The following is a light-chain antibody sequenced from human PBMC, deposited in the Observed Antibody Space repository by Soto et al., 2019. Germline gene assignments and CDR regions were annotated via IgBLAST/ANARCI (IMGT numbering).Light chain of an antibody. CDR1: ISDVGGYNY. J-gene: IGLJ2*01. Sequence: QSAPAQPASVSRPPGHSITISRTRTISDVGGYNYVSWYQQHPGKAATMMIYAVRNRPSGVSNRFSGSKSGNTDSLTISGLQAEDEADYYCSSDTSTRAVLFGGG. CDR2: AVR. V-gene: IGLV2-14*01. CDR3: SSDTSTRAVL.